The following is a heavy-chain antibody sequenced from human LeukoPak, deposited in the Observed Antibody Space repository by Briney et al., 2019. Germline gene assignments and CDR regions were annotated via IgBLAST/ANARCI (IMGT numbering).Heavy chain of an antibody. CDR1: GGSFSGYY. CDR2: INHSGST. Sequence: SETLSLTCAVYGGSFSGYYWSWIRRPPGKGLEWIGEINHSGSTNYNPSLKSRVTISVDTSKNQFSLKLSSVTAADTAVYYCARMVGATTSYYHYGMDVWGQGTTVTVSS. J-gene: IGHJ6*02. V-gene: IGHV4-34*01. CDR3: ARMVGATTSYYHYGMDV. D-gene: IGHD1-26*01.